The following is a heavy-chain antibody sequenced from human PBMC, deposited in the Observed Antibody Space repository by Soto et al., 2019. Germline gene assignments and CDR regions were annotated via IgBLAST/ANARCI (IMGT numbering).Heavy chain of an antibody. CDR3: ARVIRGYSGYDWLSYYYGMDV. J-gene: IGHJ6*02. D-gene: IGHD5-12*01. V-gene: IGHV3-7*05. CDR2: IKQDGSEK. Sequence: PGGSLRLSCAASGFTFSSYWMSWVRQAPGKGLEWVANIKQDGSEKYYVDSVKGRFTISRDNAKNSLYLQMNSLRAEDTAVYYCARVIRGYSGYDWLSYYYGMDVWGQGTTVTVSS. CDR1: GFTFSSYW.